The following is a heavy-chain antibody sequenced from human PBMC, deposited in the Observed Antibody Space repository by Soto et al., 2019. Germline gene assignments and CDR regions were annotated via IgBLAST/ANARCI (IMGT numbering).Heavy chain of an antibody. Sequence: QVKLVESGGGVVQPGRSLRLSCAASGFTFSNHGMHWVRQAPGKGLEWVTVIRYDGTNTFYADSVKGRFTISRDISENTVFLQMNSLRAEDTAVYYCGRESSSGRRDRIDNWCQGTLVNVSA. D-gene: IGHD6-19*01. CDR3: GRESSSGRRDRIDN. CDR2: IRYDGTNT. J-gene: IGHJ4*02. CDR1: GFTFSNHG. V-gene: IGHV3-33*01.